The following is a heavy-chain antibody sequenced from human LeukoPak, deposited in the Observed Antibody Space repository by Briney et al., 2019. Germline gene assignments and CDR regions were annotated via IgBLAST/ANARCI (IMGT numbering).Heavy chain of an antibody. CDR3: ARGYGYYDSSGAHYYYYYMDV. CDR1: GGSISSSSYY. CDR2: IYYSGST. D-gene: IGHD3-22*01. Sequence: SETLSLTCTVSGGSISSSSYYWGWIRQPPGKGLEWIGSIYYSGSTYYNPSLKSRVTISVDTSKNQFSLKLSSVTAAGTAVYYCARGYGYYDSSGAHYYYYYMDVWGKGTTVTVSS. J-gene: IGHJ6*03. V-gene: IGHV4-39*01.